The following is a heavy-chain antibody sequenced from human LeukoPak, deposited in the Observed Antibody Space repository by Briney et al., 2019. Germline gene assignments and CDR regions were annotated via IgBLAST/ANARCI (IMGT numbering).Heavy chain of an antibody. V-gene: IGHV4-39*07. CDR3: ARAYCGGDCFAAFSHAFDI. D-gene: IGHD2-21*02. CDR2: IYYSGST. J-gene: IGHJ3*02. CDR1: GGSISSSRHY. Sequence: SETLSLTCTVSGGSISSSRHYWGWIRQPPEKGLEWIGTIYYSGSTYYNPSLKSRVTISVDTSKNQFSLKLSSVTAADTAVYYCARAYCGGDCFAAFSHAFDIWGQGTMVTVSS.